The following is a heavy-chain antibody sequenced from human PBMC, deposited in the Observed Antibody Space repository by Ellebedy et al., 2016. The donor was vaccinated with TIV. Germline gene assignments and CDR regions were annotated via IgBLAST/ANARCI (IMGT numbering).Heavy chain of an antibody. CDR2: ISSSGDPT. Sequence: GGSLRLSXAASGFSFTRYLMGWVRQAPGKGLEWVSAISSSGDPTYYADSVQGRFTISRDNSKNTLYLQMNSLRAEDRAVYYCALPTGYDILTANVQTRDNYDLDVWGQGTTVTVSS. D-gene: IGHD3-9*01. J-gene: IGHJ6*02. CDR3: ALPTGYDILTANVQTRDNYDLDV. V-gene: IGHV3-23*01. CDR1: GFSFTRYL.